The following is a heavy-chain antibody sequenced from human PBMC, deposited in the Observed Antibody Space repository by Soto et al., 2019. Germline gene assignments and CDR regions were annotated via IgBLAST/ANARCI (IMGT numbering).Heavy chain of an antibody. Sequence: VQVLESGGGLVQPGGSLRLSCAASGFTFSSYGMSWVRQGPGEGLEWIGYIYYSGSTYYNPSLKSRVTISVDTSKNQFSLKLSSVTAADTAVYYCARDSGLRGFFDYWGQGTLVTVSS. CDR2: IYYSGST. CDR1: GFTFSSYG. D-gene: IGHD1-26*01. J-gene: IGHJ4*02. V-gene: IGHV4-30-4*08. CDR3: ARDSGLRGFFDY.